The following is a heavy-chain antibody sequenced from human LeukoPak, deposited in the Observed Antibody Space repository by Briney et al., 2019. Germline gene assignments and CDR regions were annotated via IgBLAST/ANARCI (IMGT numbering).Heavy chain of an antibody. CDR3: ARHGGYYDSSGYPY. CDR2: IYYSGST. CDR1: GGSISSSSYY. D-gene: IGHD3-22*01. V-gene: IGHV4-39*01. J-gene: IGHJ4*02. Sequence: PSETLSLTCTVSGGSISSSSYYWGWIRQPPGKGLEWIGSIYYSGSTYYNPSLKSRVTIYVDTSKNQFSLKLSSVTAADTAVYYCARHGGYYDSSGYPYWGQGTLVTVSS.